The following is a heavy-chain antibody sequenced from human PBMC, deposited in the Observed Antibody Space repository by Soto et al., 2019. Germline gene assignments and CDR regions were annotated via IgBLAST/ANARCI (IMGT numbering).Heavy chain of an antibody. CDR2: IWYDGSNK. CDR1: GFTFSSYG. J-gene: IGHJ6*02. CDR3: ARRPRQWLGYYYYGMDV. V-gene: IGHV3-33*01. Sequence: GGSLRLSCAASGFTFSSYGMHWVRQAPGKGLEWVAVIWYDGSNKYYADSVKGRFTISRDNSKNTLYLQMNSLRAEDTAVYYCARRPRQWLGYYYYGMDVWGQGTTVTVSS. D-gene: IGHD6-19*01.